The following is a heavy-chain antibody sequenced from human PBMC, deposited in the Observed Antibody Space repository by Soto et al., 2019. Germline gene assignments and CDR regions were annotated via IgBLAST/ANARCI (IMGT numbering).Heavy chain of an antibody. CDR3: ARDGYCSGGSCLPHAFDI. V-gene: IGHV1-46*03. Sequence: GSSVKVSCKASGYTFTSYYMHWVRQAPGQGLEWMGIINPSGGSTSYAQKFQGRVTMTRDTSTSTVYMELSSLRSEDTAVYYCARDGYCSGGSCLPHAFDIWGQGTMVTV. CDR1: GYTFTSYY. D-gene: IGHD2-15*01. CDR2: INPSGGST. J-gene: IGHJ3*02.